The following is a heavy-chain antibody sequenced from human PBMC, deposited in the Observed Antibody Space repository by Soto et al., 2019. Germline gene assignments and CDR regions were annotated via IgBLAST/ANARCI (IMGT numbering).Heavy chain of an antibody. D-gene: IGHD6-6*01. CDR2: IRWNGETP. CDR1: GFNFDDFA. V-gene: IGHV3-9*01. Sequence: DVVLVESGGGLVQPGGSLRLSCVASGFNFDDFAMHWVRQAPGKGLQWVSGIRWNGETPAYGDSVKGRFIISRDNASNSLYLQMNSLRPEDTAVYFCARGITSIAYRYYSMEVWGKGTPVTVS. J-gene: IGHJ6*03. CDR3: ARGITSIAYRYYSMEV.